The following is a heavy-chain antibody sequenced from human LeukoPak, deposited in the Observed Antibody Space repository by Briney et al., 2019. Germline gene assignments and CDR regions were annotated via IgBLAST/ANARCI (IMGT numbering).Heavy chain of an antibody. CDR3: ARDSGFYGSGTYSLGYWYFHL. V-gene: IGHV1-2*02. CDR1: VYTLTVYY. CDR2: INPNSGDT. D-gene: IGHD3-10*01. Sequence: ASVTVSCKSSVYTLTVYYMHWVRQAPGQGLEWMGWINPNSGDTHYAQNFQGRVTLTRDTSISTAYMELSSLRSDGTAVYYCARDSGFYGSGTYSLGYWYFHLWGRGTLVTVSS. J-gene: IGHJ2*01.